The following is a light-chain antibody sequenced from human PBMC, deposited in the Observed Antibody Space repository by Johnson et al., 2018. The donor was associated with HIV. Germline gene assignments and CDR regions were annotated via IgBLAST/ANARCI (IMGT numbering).Light chain of an antibody. CDR2: ENN. Sequence: QSVLTQPPSVSAAPGQKVTISCSGSSSNIGNNYVSWYQQLPGTAPKLPISENNKRPSGIPDRFSGSKSGTSATLGITGLQTGDEADYYCGTWDSSLSAGGVFGTGTKVTVL. CDR1: SSNIGNNY. CDR3: GTWDSSLSAGGV. V-gene: IGLV1-51*02. J-gene: IGLJ1*01.